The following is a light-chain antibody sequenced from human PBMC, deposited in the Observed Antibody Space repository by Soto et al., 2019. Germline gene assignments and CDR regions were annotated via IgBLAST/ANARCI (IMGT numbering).Light chain of an antibody. CDR2: EVT. J-gene: IGLJ1*01. CDR3: SSYAGSDNYV. V-gene: IGLV2-8*01. CDR1: SSDGGVYNY. Sequence: SVLTQPPSASGSPGQSVTISSTGTSSDGGVYNYVSWYQQHPGKAPKLMIYEVTKRPSGVPDRFSGSKSGNTASLTVSGLQAEDEADYYCSSYAGSDNYVFGTGTKVTVL.